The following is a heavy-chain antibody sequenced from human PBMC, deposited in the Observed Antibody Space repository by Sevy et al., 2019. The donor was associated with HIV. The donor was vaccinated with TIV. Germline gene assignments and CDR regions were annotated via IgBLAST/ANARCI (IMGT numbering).Heavy chain of an antibody. J-gene: IGHJ4*02. CDR1: GFTFSDYY. CDR3: ARDGLGCDGDCYSGDFDY. D-gene: IGHD2-21*02. V-gene: IGHV3-11*01. Sequence: GGSLRLSCAASGFTFSDYYMSWIRQAPGKGLEWVSYISSSGSTIYYADSVNDLFPIPRDNANNSLNLQMNSLRGDDTAVYYCARDGLGCDGDCYSGDFDYWGQGTLVTVSS. CDR2: ISSSGSTI.